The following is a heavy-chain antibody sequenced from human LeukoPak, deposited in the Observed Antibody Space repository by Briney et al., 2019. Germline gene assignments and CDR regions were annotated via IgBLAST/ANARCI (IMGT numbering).Heavy chain of an antibody. J-gene: IGHJ4*02. V-gene: IGHV3-48*04. CDR3: ARGAVGATRGRFDY. D-gene: IGHD1-26*01. Sequence: GGSLRLSCAASGFTFSSYSMNWVRQAPGKGLEWVSYISSSSSTIYYADSVKGRFTISRDNAKNSLYLQMNSLRAEDTAVYYCARGAVGATRGRFDYWGQGTLVTASS. CDR1: GFTFSSYS. CDR2: ISSSSSTI.